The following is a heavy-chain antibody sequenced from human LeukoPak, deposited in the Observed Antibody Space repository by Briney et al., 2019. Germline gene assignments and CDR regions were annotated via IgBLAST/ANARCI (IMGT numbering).Heavy chain of an antibody. V-gene: IGHV1-2*02. D-gene: IGHD1-1*01. CDR2: INPNSGGT. CDR3: ARHNTDTYNYYGMDV. Sequence: ASVKVSCKASGYTFTGYYMHWVRQAPGQGLEWMGWINPNSGGTNYAQKFQGRVTMTRDTSISTAYMELSRLRSDDTAVYYCARHNTDTYNYYGMDVWGQGTTVTVSS. J-gene: IGHJ6*02. CDR1: GYTFTGYY.